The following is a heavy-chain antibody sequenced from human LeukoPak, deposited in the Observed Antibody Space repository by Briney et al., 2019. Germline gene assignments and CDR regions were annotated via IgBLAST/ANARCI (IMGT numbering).Heavy chain of an antibody. V-gene: IGHV4-39*01. J-gene: IGHJ4*02. D-gene: IGHD3-22*01. Sequence: PSETLSLTCTVSGGFISSSSYFWGWIRQPPGKGLEWIGSIYYSGSTSYNTSLKSRVTISVDTSKNQFSLKLSSVTAADTAVYYCARRHYYDSSGYYYYWGQGTLVTVSS. CDR3: ARRHYYDSSGYYYY. CDR1: GGFISSSSYF. CDR2: IYYSGST.